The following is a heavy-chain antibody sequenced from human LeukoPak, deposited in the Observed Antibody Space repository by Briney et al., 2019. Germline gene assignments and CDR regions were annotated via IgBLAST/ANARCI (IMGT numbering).Heavy chain of an antibody. J-gene: IGHJ4*02. V-gene: IGHV1-8*01. CDR2: MNPNSGNT. D-gene: IGHD4-17*01. CDR1: GYTFTSYD. CDR3: ARGAVGYGDYDD. Sequence: ASVKVSCKASGYTFTSYDINWERQATGQGLEWMGWMNPNSGNTGYAQKFQGRVTMTRNTSISTAYMELSSLRSEDTAVYYCARGAVGYGDYDDWGQGTLVTVSS.